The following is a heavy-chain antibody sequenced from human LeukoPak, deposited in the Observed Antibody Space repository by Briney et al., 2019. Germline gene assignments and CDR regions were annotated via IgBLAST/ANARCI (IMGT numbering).Heavy chain of an antibody. D-gene: IGHD3-10*01. CDR3: ARHVLSRGVIQNLIY. CDR1: GYSFTSYW. CDR2: IYPGDSDT. J-gene: IGHJ4*02. V-gene: IGHV5-51*01. Sequence: RPGESLKISCKGSGYSFTSYWIGWVRQMPGKGLEWMGIIYPGDSDTRYSPSFQGQVTISADKSISTAYLQWSSLKASDTAMYYCARHVLSRGVIQNLIYWGQGTLVTVSS.